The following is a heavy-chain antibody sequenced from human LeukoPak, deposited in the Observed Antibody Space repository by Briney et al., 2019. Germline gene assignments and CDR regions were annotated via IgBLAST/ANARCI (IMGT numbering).Heavy chain of an antibody. CDR1: AFNFRNYA. CDR2: ISASADST. CDR3: AKDPLMYSSNWYQNRFGP. D-gene: IGHD6-13*01. Sequence: RGSLRLSCAASAFNFRNYAMSWVRQAPGKGLEWVSGISASADSTYYAGYVKGRFTISRDNSKNTLYLQMNSLRAEDTAVYYCAKDPLMYSSNWYQNRFGPWGQGTLVTVSS. V-gene: IGHV3-23*01. J-gene: IGHJ5*02.